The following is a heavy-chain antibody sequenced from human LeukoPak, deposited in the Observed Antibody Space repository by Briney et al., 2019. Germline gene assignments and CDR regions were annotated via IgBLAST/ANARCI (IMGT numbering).Heavy chain of an antibody. CDR1: GGSFSGYY. J-gene: IGHJ4*02. Sequence: SETLSLTCAVYGGSFSGYYWSWIRQPPGKGLEWIGEINHSGSTNYNPSLKSRVTISVDTSKNQFSLKLSSVTAADTAVYYCAGRDDYVWGSYRPFDYWGQGTLVTVPS. CDR2: INHSGST. D-gene: IGHD3-16*02. CDR3: AGRDDYVWGSYRPFDY. V-gene: IGHV4-34*01.